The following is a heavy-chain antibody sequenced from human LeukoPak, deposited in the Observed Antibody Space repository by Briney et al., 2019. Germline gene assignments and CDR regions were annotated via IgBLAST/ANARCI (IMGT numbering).Heavy chain of an antibody. Sequence: GGSLRLSCAASGFIVSSNYMSWVRQGPGEGLEWVSVIYSGGSTYYTDSVKGRFTISRDNSKNTLYLQMNSLRAEDTAVYYCARGRSGSYVDYWGHGTLVTVSS. V-gene: IGHV3-53*01. D-gene: IGHD1-26*01. CDR2: IYSGGST. J-gene: IGHJ4*01. CDR1: GFIVSSNY. CDR3: ARGRSGSYVDY.